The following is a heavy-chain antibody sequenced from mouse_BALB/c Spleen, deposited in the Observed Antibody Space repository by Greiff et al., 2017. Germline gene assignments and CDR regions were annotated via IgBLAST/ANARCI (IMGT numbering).Heavy chain of an antibody. V-gene: IGHV5-17*02. J-gene: IGHJ3*01. CDR3: ARFAY. CDR2: ISSGSSTI. CDR1: GFTFSSFG. Sequence: DVHLVESGGGLVQPGGSRKLSCAASGFTFSSFGMHWVRQAPEKGLEWVAYISSGSSTIYYADTVKGRFTISRDNPKNTLFLQMTSLRSEDTAMYYCARFAYWGQGTLVTVSA.